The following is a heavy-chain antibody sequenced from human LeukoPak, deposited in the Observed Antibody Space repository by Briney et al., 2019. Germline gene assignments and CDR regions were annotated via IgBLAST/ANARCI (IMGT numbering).Heavy chain of an antibody. CDR3: ARVTFGGVIGD. CDR2: IYYSGST. D-gene: IGHD3-16*01. V-gene: IGHV4-39*07. J-gene: IGHJ1*01. Sequence: SETLSLTCTVSGGSISSSSYYWGWIRQPPGKGLEWIGSIYYSGSTYYNPSLKSRVTISVDTSKNQFSLKLSSVTAADTAVYYCARVTFGGVIGDWGQGTLVTVSS. CDR1: GGSISSSSYY.